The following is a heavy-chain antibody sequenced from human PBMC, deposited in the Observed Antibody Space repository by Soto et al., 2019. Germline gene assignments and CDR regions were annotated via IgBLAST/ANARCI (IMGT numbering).Heavy chain of an antibody. J-gene: IGHJ4*02. V-gene: IGHV3-11*01. D-gene: IGHD5-18*01. Sequence: QVQLVESGGDLVKPEGSLRLSCAASGFTFSDYYMSWIRQAPGKGLEWVSSITSSGSTTYYTDSVKGRFTISRDNAKNSLYLQMNSLRAEDTAVYYCARERYSYGPYYFDYWGQGTLVTVSS. CDR3: ARERYSYGPYYFDY. CDR1: GFTFSDYY. CDR2: ITSSGSTT.